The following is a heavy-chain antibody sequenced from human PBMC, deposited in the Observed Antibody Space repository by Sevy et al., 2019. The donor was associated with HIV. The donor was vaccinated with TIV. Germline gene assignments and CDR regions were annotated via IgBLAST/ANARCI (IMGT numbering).Heavy chain of an antibody. CDR1: GFTFNRYA. CDR2: ISYDGSNK. CDR3: AGDSYSRGSYYYYYGMDV. Sequence: GGSLRLSCATSGFTFNRYAMHWVRQAPGKGLEWVSVISYDGSNKYYADSMKGRFTISRDNSKNTLYLQVISLRAEDTAVYYCAGDSYSRGSYYYYYGMDVWGQGTTVTVSS. D-gene: IGHD6-19*01. J-gene: IGHJ6*02. V-gene: IGHV3-30-3*01.